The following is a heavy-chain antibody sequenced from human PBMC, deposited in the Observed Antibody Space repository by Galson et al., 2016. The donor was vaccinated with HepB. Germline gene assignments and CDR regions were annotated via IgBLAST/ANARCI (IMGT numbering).Heavy chain of an antibody. Sequence: SLRLSCAASEFTFSSYSMNWVRQAPGKGLEWVSSISSNSNYIYYADSVKGRFTISRDNAQNSLYLQMNSLRVEDTAVYYCARDPLSMRVDVNDAFDIWGQGTTGTVSS. CDR3: ARDPLSMRVDVNDAFDI. J-gene: IGHJ3*02. CDR1: EFTFSSYS. V-gene: IGHV3-21*06. D-gene: IGHD2/OR15-2a*01. CDR2: ISSNSNYI.